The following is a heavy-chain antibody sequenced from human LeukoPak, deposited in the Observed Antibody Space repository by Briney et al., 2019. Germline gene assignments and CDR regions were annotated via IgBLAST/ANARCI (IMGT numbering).Heavy chain of an antibody. CDR3: ARDPYDSSGYGDH. J-gene: IGHJ4*02. V-gene: IGHV3-30*04. Sequence: GGSLRLSCVASGFTFSDYAMNWVRQAPGRELEWVAVMSYDGRNKYYADFVKGRFTISRDNSKKTLYLQMNSLRAEDTALYYCARDPYDSSGYGDHWGQGTLVTVSS. CDR2: MSYDGRNK. D-gene: IGHD3-22*01. CDR1: GFTFSDYA.